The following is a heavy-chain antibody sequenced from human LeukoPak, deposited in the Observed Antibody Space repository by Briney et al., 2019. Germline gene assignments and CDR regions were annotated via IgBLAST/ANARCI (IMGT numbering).Heavy chain of an antibody. CDR2: ISGSGGST. Sequence: GGSLRLSCAASGFTFSSYAMSWVRQAPGKGLEWVSAISGSGGSTYYADSVKGRFTISRDNSKNTLYLQMNSLRAEDTAVYYCAKDRIAAASLGEHDGMDVWGQGTTVTVSS. D-gene: IGHD6-13*01. CDR3: AKDRIAAASLGEHDGMDV. CDR1: GFTFSSYA. J-gene: IGHJ6*02. V-gene: IGHV3-23*01.